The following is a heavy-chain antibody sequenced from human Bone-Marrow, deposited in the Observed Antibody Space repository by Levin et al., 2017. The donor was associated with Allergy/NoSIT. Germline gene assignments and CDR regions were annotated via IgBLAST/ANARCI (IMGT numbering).Heavy chain of an antibody. CDR1: GYTFTSYD. Sequence: ASVKVSCKASGYTFTSYDINWVRQATGQGLEWMGWMNPNSGNTGYAQKFQGRVTMTRNTSISTAYMELSSLRSEDTAVYYCARGDPTMIVVVISRALFYWGQGTLVTVSS. CDR3: ARGDPTMIVVVISRALFY. D-gene: IGHD3-22*01. CDR2: MNPNSGNT. J-gene: IGHJ4*02. V-gene: IGHV1-8*01.